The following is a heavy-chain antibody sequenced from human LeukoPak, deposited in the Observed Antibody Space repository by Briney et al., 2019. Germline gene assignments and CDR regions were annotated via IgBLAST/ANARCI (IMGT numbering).Heavy chain of an antibody. V-gene: IGHV5-51*01. CDR2: MYPGDSDT. D-gene: IGHD3-22*01. J-gene: IGHJ4*02. Sequence: GESLKISCQGSGYSFSNHWIAWVRKMPGKGLEWMAMMYPGDSDTRYSPSFQGQVTISADKSISTAYLQWSSLKASDTAMYYCARILTYYYDSSGYYFDYWGQGALVTVSS. CDR1: GYSFSNHW. CDR3: ARILTYYYDSSGYYFDY.